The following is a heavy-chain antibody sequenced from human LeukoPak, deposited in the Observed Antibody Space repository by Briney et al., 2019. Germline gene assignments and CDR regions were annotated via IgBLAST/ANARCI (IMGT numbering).Heavy chain of an antibody. CDR2: ISWNSGSI. CDR1: GFTFDDYA. J-gene: IGHJ4*02. V-gene: IGHV3-9*01. D-gene: IGHD3-22*01. Sequence: GGSLRLSCAASGFTFDDYAMHWVRQAPGKGLEWVSGISWNSGSIGYADSVKGRFTISRDNSKNTLYLQMNSLRAEDTAVYYCAKFHTYYYYDSSGYFDYWGQGTLVTVSS. CDR3: AKFHTYYYYDSSGYFDY.